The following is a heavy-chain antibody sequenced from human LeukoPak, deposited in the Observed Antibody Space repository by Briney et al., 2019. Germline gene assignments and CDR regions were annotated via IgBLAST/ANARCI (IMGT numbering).Heavy chain of an antibody. V-gene: IGHV1-69*13. J-gene: IGHJ4*02. CDR3: ARGQAEPDHDYTIYDY. CDR1: GGTFSSYA. CDR2: IIPIFGTA. Sequence: ASVKASCKASGGTFSSYAISWVRQAPGQGLEWMGGIIPIFGTANYAQKFQGRVTITADESTSTAYMELSSLRSEDTAVYYCARGQAEPDHDYTIYDYWGQGTLVTVSS. D-gene: IGHD4-11*01.